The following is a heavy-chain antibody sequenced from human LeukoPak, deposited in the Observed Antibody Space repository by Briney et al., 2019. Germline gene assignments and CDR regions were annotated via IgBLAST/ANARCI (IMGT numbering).Heavy chain of an antibody. CDR2: ISSSSSYI. CDR1: GFTFSSYS. D-gene: IGHD3-9*01. V-gene: IGHV3-21*01. J-gene: IGHJ4*02. Sequence: GGSLRLSCAASGFTFSSYSMNWVRQAPGKGLEWVSSISSSSSYIYYADSVKGRFTISRDNAKNSLYLQVNSLRAEDTAVYYCARLRYFDEVSYWGQGTLVTVSS. CDR3: ARLRYFDEVSY.